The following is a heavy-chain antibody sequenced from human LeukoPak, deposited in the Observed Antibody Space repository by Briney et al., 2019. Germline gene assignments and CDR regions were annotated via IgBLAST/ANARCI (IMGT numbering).Heavy chain of an antibody. CDR3: ARGYGYCSGGSCSYDAFDI. D-gene: IGHD2-15*01. CDR1: GGSISSSNW. J-gene: IGHJ3*02. CDR2: IYHSGST. V-gene: IGHV4-4*02. Sequence: SGTLSLTCAVSGGSISSSNWWSWVRQPPGKGLEWIGEIYHSGSTNYNPSLKSRVTISVDKSKNQFSLKLSSVTAADTAVYYCARGYGYCSGGSCSYDAFDIWGQGTMVTVSS.